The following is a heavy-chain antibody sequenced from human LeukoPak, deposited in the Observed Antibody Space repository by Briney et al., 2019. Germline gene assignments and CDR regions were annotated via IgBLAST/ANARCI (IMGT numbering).Heavy chain of an antibody. CDR1: XGSIXXXX. Sequence: LXXXXSXGSIXXXXWSXXXXXXXXXLEWIGYIYYSGSTNYNPSLKSRVTISVDTSKNQFSLKLSSVTAADTAVYYCARQEMYGMDVWGQGTTVTVSS. V-gene: IGHV4-59*08. CDR2: IYYSGST. J-gene: IGHJ6*02. CDR3: ARQEMYGMDV.